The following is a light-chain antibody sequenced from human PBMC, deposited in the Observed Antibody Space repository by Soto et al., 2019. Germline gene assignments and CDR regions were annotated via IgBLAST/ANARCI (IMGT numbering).Light chain of an antibody. CDR3: QQYSSSPPT. CDR1: QSLSSRY. CDR2: GPS. Sequence: EIVLTQSPGTLSLSPGDRATLSCRASQSLSSRYLAWYRQKPGQAPRLLIYGPSNRATGIPDRFSGSGSGTDFTLTISRLEPDDFAVYYCQQYSSSPPTFGGGTKVEIK. V-gene: IGKV3-20*01. J-gene: IGKJ4*01.